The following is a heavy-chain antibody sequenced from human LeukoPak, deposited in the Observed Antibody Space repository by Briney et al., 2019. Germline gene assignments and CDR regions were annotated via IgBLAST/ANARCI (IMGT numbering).Heavy chain of an antibody. J-gene: IGHJ5*02. CDR2: INPNSGGT. V-gene: IGHV1-2*02. D-gene: IGHD3-22*01. Sequence: ASVKVSCEASGYTFAGYYMHWVRQAPGQGLEWMGWINPNSGGTNYAQKFQGRVTMTRDTSISTANMELSRLTSDDTAVYYCARGNNYDSGDYYSWFDPWGQGTLVTVSS. CDR3: ARGNNYDSGDYYSWFDP. CDR1: GYTFAGYY.